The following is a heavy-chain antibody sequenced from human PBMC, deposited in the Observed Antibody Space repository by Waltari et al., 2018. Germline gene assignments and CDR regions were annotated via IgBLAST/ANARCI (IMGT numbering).Heavy chain of an antibody. CDR2: IYWNDDK. CDR1: GFSLSPSGVG. D-gene: IGHD4-17*01. J-gene: IGHJ4*02. V-gene: IGHV2-5*01. CDR3: AHTKPTVVTPPFDY. Sequence: QITLRDSGPTLVKPTQTLTLTCTFPGFSLSPSGVGMGWTRPPPGKAREWLALIYWNDDKRYNPSLKSRLTITKDTSKNQVVLTMTNMDPVDTATYYCAHTKPTVVTPPFDYWGQGTLVTVSS.